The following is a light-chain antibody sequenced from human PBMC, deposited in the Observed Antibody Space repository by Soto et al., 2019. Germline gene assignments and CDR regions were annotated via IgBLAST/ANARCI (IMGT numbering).Light chain of an antibody. CDR1: SSNIGAGYD. V-gene: IGLV1-44*01. Sequence: QSVLTQPPSVSGAPGQRVTISCTGSSSNIGAGYDVHWYQQLPGTAPKLLIFTNDQRPPGVPDRFSGSKSGTSASLAISGLQSEDEADYYCATWDDSLNGYVFGTGTKLTVL. J-gene: IGLJ1*01. CDR3: ATWDDSLNGYV. CDR2: TND.